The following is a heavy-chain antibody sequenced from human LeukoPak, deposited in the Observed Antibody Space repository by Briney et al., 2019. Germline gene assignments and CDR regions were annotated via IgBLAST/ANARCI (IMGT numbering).Heavy chain of an antibody. D-gene: IGHD3-10*01. CDR3: ARVSAAQYFDY. CDR2: IYYSGSS. V-gene: IGHV4-30-4*07. CDR1: SGSISSGSFS. J-gene: IGHJ4*02. Sequence: SETLPLTCTVSSGSISSGSFSWSWIRQPPGKGLEWIGYIYYSGSSYYNPSLNSQFTISVDASKNQFSLELSSVTAADTAVYYCARVSAAQYFDYWGQGTLVTVSS.